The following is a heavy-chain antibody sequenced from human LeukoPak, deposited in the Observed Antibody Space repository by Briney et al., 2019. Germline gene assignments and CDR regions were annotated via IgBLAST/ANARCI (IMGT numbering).Heavy chain of an antibody. Sequence: SETLSLTCTVSGGSISSYYWSWIRQPAGKGLEWIGRIYTSGSTNYNPSLKSRVTMSVDTSKNQFSLKLSSVTAADTAVYYCARNYYGSGSYGPSAYYYYYMDVWGKGTTVTISS. D-gene: IGHD3-10*01. CDR2: IYTSGST. J-gene: IGHJ6*03. CDR3: ARNYYGSGSYGPSAYYYYYMDV. V-gene: IGHV4-4*07. CDR1: GGSISSYY.